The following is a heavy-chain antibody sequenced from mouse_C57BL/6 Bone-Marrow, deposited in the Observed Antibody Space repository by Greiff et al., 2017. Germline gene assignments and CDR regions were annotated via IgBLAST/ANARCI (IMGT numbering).Heavy chain of an antibody. J-gene: IGHJ2*01. CDR2: IDPSDSYT. CDR1: GYTFTSYW. Sequence: QVQLQQPGAELVMPGASVKLSCTASGYTFTSYWMHWVQQTPGQGLEWIGEIDPSDSYTNYNQKFNGKSTLTVDKSSSTAYMQLSGLTSEDSEVYDCALGYFDDWGKGTTLTVSS. V-gene: IGHV1-69*01. CDR3: ALGYFDD.